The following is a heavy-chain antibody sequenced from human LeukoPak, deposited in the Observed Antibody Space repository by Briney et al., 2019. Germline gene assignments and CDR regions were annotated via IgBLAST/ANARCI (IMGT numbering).Heavy chain of an antibody. Sequence: ASVKVSCKASGCTFTGYYMYWVRQAPGQGLEWIGWINPNSGGTNYAQKFQGRVTMTRDTSISTAYMELSSLRSDDTAVYYCERGDIVVVPAARNWFDPWGQGTLVTVSS. CDR3: ERGDIVVVPAARNWFDP. CDR1: GCTFTGYY. J-gene: IGHJ5*02. V-gene: IGHV1-2*02. D-gene: IGHD2-2*01. CDR2: INPNSGGT.